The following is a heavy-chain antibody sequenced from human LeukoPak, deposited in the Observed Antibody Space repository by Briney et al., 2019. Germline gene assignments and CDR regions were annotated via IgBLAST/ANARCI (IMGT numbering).Heavy chain of an antibody. J-gene: IGHJ5*02. V-gene: IGHV1-2*02. D-gene: IGHD6-25*01. Sequence: ASVKVSCKASGYTFSGYQMHWVRQAPGQGLEWMGWINPNSGDTDYAQKFQGRVTMTRDTSISTAYMELTRLRSDDTAVYYCARDGKIRQRNWFDPWGQGTLVTVSS. CDR2: INPNSGDT. CDR3: ARDGKIRQRNWFDP. CDR1: GYTFSGYQ.